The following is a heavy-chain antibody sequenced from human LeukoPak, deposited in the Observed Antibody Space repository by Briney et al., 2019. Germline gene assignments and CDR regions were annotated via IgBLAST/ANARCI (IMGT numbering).Heavy chain of an antibody. CDR3: ARVLLGGSGSYLDAFDI. V-gene: IGHV3-21*01. CDR1: GFTFSSYS. Sequence: GGSLRLSCAASGFTFSSYSMNWVRQAPGKGLEWDSSITTSSSYIHYADSVKGRFTISRDNAKNSLYLQMNSLRAEDTAVYYCARVLLGGSGSYLDAFDIWGQGTMVTVSS. CDR2: ITTSSSYI. D-gene: IGHD3-10*01. J-gene: IGHJ3*02.